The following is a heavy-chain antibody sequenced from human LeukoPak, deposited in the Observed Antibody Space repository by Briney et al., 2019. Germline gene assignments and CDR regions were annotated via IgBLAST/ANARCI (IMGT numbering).Heavy chain of an antibody. V-gene: IGHV4-59*01. D-gene: IGHD3-22*01. CDR1: GGSISGYY. J-gene: IGHJ3*02. CDR3: ARVKRVLITTNDAFDI. Sequence: SETLSLTCTVSGGSISGYYWSWLRQPPGRGLEWIGYIYFSGSTNYSPSLKSRVTISLDTSKNQFSVKLSSVTAADTAVYYCARVKRVLITTNDAFDIWGQGTTVTVSS. CDR2: IYFSGST.